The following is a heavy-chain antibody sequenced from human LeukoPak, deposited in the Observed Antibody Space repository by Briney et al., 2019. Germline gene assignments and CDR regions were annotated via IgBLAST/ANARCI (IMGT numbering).Heavy chain of an antibody. V-gene: IGHV3-21*01. J-gene: IGHJ6*02. Sequence: EGSLRLSCAASGFTFSSYSKNWVRQAPGKGLEWVSSISSSSSYIYYADSVKGRFTISRDNAKNSLYLQMNSLRAEDTAVYYCARDMKYNWNTNYYGMDVWGQGTTVTVSS. D-gene: IGHD1-1*01. CDR3: ARDMKYNWNTNYYGMDV. CDR2: ISSSSSYI. CDR1: GFTFSSYS.